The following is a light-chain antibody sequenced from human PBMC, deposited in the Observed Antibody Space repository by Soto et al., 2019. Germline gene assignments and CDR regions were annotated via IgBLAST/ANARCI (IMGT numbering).Light chain of an antibody. CDR2: GAS. J-gene: IGKJ5*01. CDR3: QQYGSSIT. V-gene: IGKV3-20*01. Sequence: EIVMTQSPATLSVSTGERATLSCRASQSVSSKLAWYQQKPGQAPRLLIYGASGRATGIPDRFSGSGSETDFSLTINRLEPEDFAVFYCQQYGSSITFGQGTRLEIK. CDR1: QSVSSK.